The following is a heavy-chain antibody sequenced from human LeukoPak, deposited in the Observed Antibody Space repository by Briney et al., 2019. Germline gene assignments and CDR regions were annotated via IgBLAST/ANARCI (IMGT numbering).Heavy chain of an antibody. D-gene: IGHD3-10*01. J-gene: IGHJ4*02. CDR2: IYYSGST. CDR3: ARQGAYYYGSGSLSPAAFDY. V-gene: IGHV4-61*05. Sequence: SETLSLTCTVSGGSISSSSYYWGWIRQPPGKGLEWIGYIYYSGSTNYNPSLKSRVTISVDTSKNQFSLKLSSVTAADTAVYYCARQGAYYYGSGSLSPAAFDYWGQGTLVTVSS. CDR1: GGSISSSSYY.